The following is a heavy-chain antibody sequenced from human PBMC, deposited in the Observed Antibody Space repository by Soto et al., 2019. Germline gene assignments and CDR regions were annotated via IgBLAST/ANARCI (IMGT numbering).Heavy chain of an antibody. J-gene: IGHJ4*02. CDR3: AKRRGAGAHFDY. Sequence: PGGSLRLSSAASGYTFSSYAMGGVRQGPGKGLEWVAVVSIGGSTHYADSVRGRFTISRDNSKNTLSLQMNSLTAEDTAVYFCAKRRGAGAHFDYWGQGSLVTVS. V-gene: IGHV3-23*01. D-gene: IGHD2-15*01. CDR1: GYTFSSYA. CDR2: VSIGGST.